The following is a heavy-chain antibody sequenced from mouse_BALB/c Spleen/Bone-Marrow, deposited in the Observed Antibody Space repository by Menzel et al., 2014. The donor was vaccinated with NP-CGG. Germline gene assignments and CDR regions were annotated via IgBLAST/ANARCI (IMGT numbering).Heavy chain of an antibody. CDR2: INPFNDGI. CDR1: GYTFTRYV. CDR3: GRGTTVGVDY. V-gene: IGHV1-14*01. J-gene: IGHJ2*01. Sequence: EVQLQQSGPELVKPGASVKMSCMASGYTFTRYVMHWVKPKPGQGLEWIGYINPFNDGIEYNEEFKVKATLTSDKSSSTAYMQLSIQTSEDPTVYYWGRGTTVGVDYWGQGTTLPGSS. D-gene: IGHD1-1*01.